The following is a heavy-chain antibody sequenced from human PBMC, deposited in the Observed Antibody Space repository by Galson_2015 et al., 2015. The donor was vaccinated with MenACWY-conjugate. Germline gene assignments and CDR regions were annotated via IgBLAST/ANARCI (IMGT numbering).Heavy chain of an antibody. V-gene: IGHV3-48*03. CDR3: AARSGDGGGGYCFDY. CDR1: GFTFSSYE. CDR2: ISSSGFTI. J-gene: IGHJ4*02. Sequence: SLRLPCAASGFTFSSYEMNWVRQAPGKGLEWVSYISSSGFTIYYADSVKGRFTISRDNAKNSLYLQMNSLRAEDSAVYYCAARSGDGGGGYCFDYWGQGTLVTVSS. D-gene: IGHD4-23*01.